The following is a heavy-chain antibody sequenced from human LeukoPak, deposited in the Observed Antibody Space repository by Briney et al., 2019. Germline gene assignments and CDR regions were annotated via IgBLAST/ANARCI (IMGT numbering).Heavy chain of an antibody. CDR1: GASINSVNYY. J-gene: IGHJ5*02. D-gene: IGHD4-17*01. Sequence: SETLSLTCTVSGASINSVNYYWTWVRQPAGKGLEWIGRIYSSGSTSYNPSLKSRVTISLNMSKHQFSLRLSSVTAADTAVYYCAQLRSFYFDPWGRGTLVIVSS. CDR3: AQLRSFYFDP. CDR2: IYSSGST. V-gene: IGHV4-61*02.